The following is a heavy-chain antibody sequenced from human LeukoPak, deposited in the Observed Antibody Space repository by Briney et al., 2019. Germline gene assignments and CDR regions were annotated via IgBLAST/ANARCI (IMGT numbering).Heavy chain of an antibody. J-gene: IGHJ4*02. CDR1: GFPFSNYW. V-gene: IGHV3-7*03. CDR3: ARHTSGQPFDY. CDR2: IRKDGGET. D-gene: IGHD6-19*01. Sequence: GGSLRLSCAASGFPFSNYWMNWVRQAPGNVLEWVAYIRKDGGETYYVDSVKGRFTISRDSAKNSLYLQMNSLRAEDTAVYYCARHTSGQPFDYWGQGTLVTVSS.